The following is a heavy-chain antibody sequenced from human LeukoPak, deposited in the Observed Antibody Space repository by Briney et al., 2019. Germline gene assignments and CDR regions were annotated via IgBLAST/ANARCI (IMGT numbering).Heavy chain of an antibody. D-gene: IGHD3-22*01. CDR3: AKDLYYDGSGYYIGYFDY. Sequence: GGSLRLSCAASGFTFSSYGMHWVRQAPGKGLEWVAVISYDGSNKYYADSVKGRFTISRDNSKNTLYLQMNSLRAEDTAVYYCAKDLYYDGSGYYIGYFDYWGQGTLVTVSS. CDR2: ISYDGSNK. CDR1: GFTFSSYG. V-gene: IGHV3-30*18. J-gene: IGHJ4*02.